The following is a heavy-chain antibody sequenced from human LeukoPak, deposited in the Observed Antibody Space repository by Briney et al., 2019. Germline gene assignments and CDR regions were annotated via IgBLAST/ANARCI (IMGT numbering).Heavy chain of an antibody. CDR3: ASAPTYYYDSSGYYYFDY. Sequence: GSSVKVSCKASGGTFSSYTISWVRQAPGQGLEWMGRIIPILGIANYAQKFQGRVTITADKSTSTAYMELSSLRSEDTAVYYCASAPTYYYDSSGYYYFDYWVQGTLVTVSS. V-gene: IGHV1-69*02. CDR1: GGTFSSYT. J-gene: IGHJ4*02. CDR2: IIPILGIA. D-gene: IGHD3-22*01.